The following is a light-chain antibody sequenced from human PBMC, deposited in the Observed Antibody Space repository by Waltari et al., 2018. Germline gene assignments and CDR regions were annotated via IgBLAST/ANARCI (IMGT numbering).Light chain of an antibody. Sequence: DIQMTQSPSFVSAFVGDRVTISCRASQNIGSWLAWYQQKPGQAPKRLIYSASSLQSGVPSRFSGTGSGTDFTLTISSLQPEDFATYYCQQSYSTPRTFGQGTKLEIK. J-gene: IGKJ2*01. V-gene: IGKV1-12*01. CDR2: SAS. CDR1: QNIGSW. CDR3: QQSYSTPRT.